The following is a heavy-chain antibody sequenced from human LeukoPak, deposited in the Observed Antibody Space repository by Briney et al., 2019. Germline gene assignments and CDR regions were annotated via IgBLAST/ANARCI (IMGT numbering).Heavy chain of an antibody. CDR3: ARGLPWVAAAPLFDY. V-gene: IGHV7-4-1*02. CDR2: INTNTGNP. J-gene: IGHJ4*02. Sequence: ASVKVSCKASGGTFSSYAISWVRQAPGQGLEWMGWINTNTGNPTYAQGFTGRFVFSLDTSVSTAYLQISSLKAEDTAVYYCARGLPWVAAAPLFDYWGQGTLVTVSS. D-gene: IGHD6-13*01. CDR1: GGTFSSYA.